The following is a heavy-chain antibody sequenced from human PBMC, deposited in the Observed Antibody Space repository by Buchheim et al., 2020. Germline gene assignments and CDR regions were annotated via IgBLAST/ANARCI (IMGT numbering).Heavy chain of an antibody. CDR2: INPSGGST. J-gene: IGHJ6*02. V-gene: IGHV1-46*01. CDR3: AREDILTGFYYYGMDV. D-gene: IGHD3-9*01. CDR1: GYTFTSYY. Sequence: QVQLVQSGAEVKKPGASVKVSCKASGYTFTSYYMHWVRQAPGQGLEWMGIINPSGGSTSYAQKFQGRFTMTRDTSTRTVYMELSSLRSEDTARYYCAREDILTGFYYYGMDVWGQGT.